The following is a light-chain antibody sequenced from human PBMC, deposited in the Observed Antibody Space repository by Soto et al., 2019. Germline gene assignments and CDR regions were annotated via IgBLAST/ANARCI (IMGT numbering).Light chain of an antibody. Sequence: EIVLTQSPATLSFSPGERATLSCRASQSVSSSYLAWYQQKPGQAPRLLIYGASSRATGIPDRFSGSGSGTDFTLTISRLEPEDSAVYYCQQYGSSPLTFGQGSRMEIX. CDR2: GAS. CDR3: QQYGSSPLT. CDR1: QSVSSSY. J-gene: IGKJ1*01. V-gene: IGKV3-20*01.